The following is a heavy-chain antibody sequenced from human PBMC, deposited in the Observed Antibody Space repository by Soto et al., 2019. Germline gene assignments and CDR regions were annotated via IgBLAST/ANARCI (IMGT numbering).Heavy chain of an antibody. J-gene: IGHJ4*02. Sequence: XSVKDSCKASGYTFTVYYMHWVQQAPGQGLEWMGWINPNSGGTNYAQKFQGRVTMTRDTSISTAYMELSRLRSDDTAVYYCARQIVDTAMIRDYWGQGTLVTVSS. V-gene: IGHV1-2*02. CDR2: INPNSGGT. D-gene: IGHD5-18*01. CDR1: GYTFTVYY. CDR3: ARQIVDTAMIRDY.